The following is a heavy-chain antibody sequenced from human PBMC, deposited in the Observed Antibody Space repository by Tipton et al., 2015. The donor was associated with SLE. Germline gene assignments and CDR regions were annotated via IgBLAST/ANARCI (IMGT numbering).Heavy chain of an antibody. CDR2: ISYSGST. Sequence: TLSLTCTVSGGSMNIGVLYWGWIRQHPGKGLEGIGYISYSGSTYYNPSLKSRITISVDTSQNQFSLKLSSVTAADTAVYYCARFMISVGFDYWGQGTLVTVSS. CDR3: ARFMISVGFDY. D-gene: IGHD3-16*01. J-gene: IGHJ4*02. CDR1: GGSMNIGVLY. V-gene: IGHV4-31*03.